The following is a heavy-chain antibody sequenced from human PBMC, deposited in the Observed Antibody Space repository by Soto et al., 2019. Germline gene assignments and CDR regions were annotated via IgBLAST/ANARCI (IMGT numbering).Heavy chain of an antibody. CDR2: ISSSGSTI. J-gene: IGHJ4*02. Sequence: GGSLRLSCAASGFTFSSYEMNWVRQAPGKGLEWVSYISSSGSTIYYADSVKGRFTISRDNAKNSLYLQMNSLRAEDTAVYYCARWYRPPLWDRGPYFDYWGQGTLVTVSS. V-gene: IGHV3-48*03. CDR1: GFTFSSYE. CDR3: ARWYRPPLWDRGPYFDY. D-gene: IGHD1-26*01.